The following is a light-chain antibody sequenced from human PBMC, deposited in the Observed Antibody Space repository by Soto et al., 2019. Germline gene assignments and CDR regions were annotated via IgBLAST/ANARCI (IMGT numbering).Light chain of an antibody. CDR3: CSHSASNQLV. J-gene: IGLJ3*02. V-gene: IGLV2-14*03. CDR1: SSDVGGYNF. Sequence: QSALTQPASVSGSPGQSITISCTGTSSDVGGYNFVSWYQQHPGNAPKLIIHEVLNRPSGVSSRFSGSKSGNTASLTNSGLQAEGEAVFYCCSHSASNQLVFGGGTQLTVL. CDR2: EVL.